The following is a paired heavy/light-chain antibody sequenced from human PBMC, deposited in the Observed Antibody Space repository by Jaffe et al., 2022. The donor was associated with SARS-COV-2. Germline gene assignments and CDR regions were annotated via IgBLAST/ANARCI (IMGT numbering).Heavy chain of an antibody. D-gene: IGHD3-10*01. J-gene: IGHJ4*02. Sequence: EVQLFESGGGLVQPGGSLRLSCAASGSGIIFSNYVMIWVRQAPGKGLTWVSAISGGSVATYYVDSVKGRFTISRDNSKNTLYLQMNSLRAEDTAVYFCAAYYYGGTGFYTIKKPFDFWGQGALVAVSS. CDR3: AAYYYGGTGFYTIKKPFDF. V-gene: IGHV3-23*01. CDR1: GSGIIFSNYV. CDR2: ISGGSVAT.
Light chain of an antibody. V-gene: IGKV3-15*01. CDR2: GAS. CDR3: QQYDNWPPWT. CDR1: QSVNDN. Sequence: EIVMTQSPATLSVSPGERATLSCRASQSVNDNLAWYQQKPGQAPRLLIYGASTRATGIPARFSGSGSGTEFTLTISSLQSEDFAVYYCQQYDNWPPWTFGQGTKVEIK. J-gene: IGKJ1*01.